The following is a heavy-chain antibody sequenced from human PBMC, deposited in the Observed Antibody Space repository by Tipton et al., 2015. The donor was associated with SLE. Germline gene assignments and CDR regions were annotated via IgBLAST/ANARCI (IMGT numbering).Heavy chain of an antibody. V-gene: IGHV4-59*11. J-gene: IGHJ4*02. D-gene: IGHD5-12*01. CDR3: ARGRLDVDD. CDR2: TYYTGNT. Sequence: TLSLTCTVSGGSISGQYWTWIRQPPGQGLEWIGYTYYTGNTLYKPSLKSRVTISLDTSKNQFSLRLSSVTAADTAVYYCARGRLDVDDWGQGTLVTVSS. CDR1: GGSISGQY.